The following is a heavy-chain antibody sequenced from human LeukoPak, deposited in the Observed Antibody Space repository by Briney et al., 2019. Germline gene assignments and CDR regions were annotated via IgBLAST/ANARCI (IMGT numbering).Heavy chain of an antibody. CDR3: AKDPYGTRWFDY. Sequence: GGSLRLSCAASGFTFSSHALSWVRQAPGKGLEWVSSLSGSGYNTYYADSVKGRFTISRDNSKNTVYLQMNSLRAEDTAVYYCAKDPYGTRWFDYWGQGTLVTVSS. D-gene: IGHD2-2*01. CDR2: LSGSGYNT. J-gene: IGHJ4*02. CDR1: GFTFSSHA. V-gene: IGHV3-23*01.